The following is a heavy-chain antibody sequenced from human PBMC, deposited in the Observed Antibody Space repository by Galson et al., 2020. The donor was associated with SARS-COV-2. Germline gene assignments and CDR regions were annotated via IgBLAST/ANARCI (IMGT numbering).Heavy chain of an antibody. V-gene: IGHV2-5*02. CDR3: AHRRSGRLTGWDQSYFDY. J-gene: IGHJ4*02. Sequence: KMSGPTLVNPTQTITLNYTFSGFSLRTSEVGVGWIRQSPDKTLEWLAVIYWDADKRYSPSLRNRLSIMKDTSKSQVVLIMTNMDPVDTGTYYCAHRRSGRLTGWDQSYFDYWGQGTLATVSS. D-gene: IGHD3-9*01. CDR1: GFSLRTSEVG. CDR2: IYWDADK.